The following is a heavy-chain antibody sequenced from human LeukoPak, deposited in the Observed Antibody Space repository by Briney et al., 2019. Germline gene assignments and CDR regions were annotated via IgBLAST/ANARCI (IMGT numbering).Heavy chain of an antibody. CDR2: INHSGST. CDR3: ASLHQDCSSTSCYDY. V-gene: IGHV4-34*01. D-gene: IGHD2-2*01. Sequence: SETLSLTCAVYGGSFSGYYWSWIRQPPGKGLEWIGEINHSGSTNYNPSLKSRVTMSVDTSKNQFTLKLSSVTAADTAVYYCASLHQDCSSTSCYDYWGQGTLVTVSS. J-gene: IGHJ4*02. CDR1: GGSFSGYY.